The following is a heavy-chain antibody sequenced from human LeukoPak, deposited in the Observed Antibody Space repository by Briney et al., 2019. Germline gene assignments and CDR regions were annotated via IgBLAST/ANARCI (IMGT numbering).Heavy chain of an antibody. Sequence: GSLRLSCAASGFTFSSYAMSWVRQAPGKGLEWIGYIYYSGSTNYNPSLKSRVTISVDTSKNQFSLKLSSVTAADTAVYYCARERSSSSSWWFDPWGQGTLVTVSS. D-gene: IGHD6-6*01. J-gene: IGHJ5*02. CDR1: GFTFSSYA. CDR2: IYYSGST. CDR3: ARERSSSSSWWFDP. V-gene: IGHV4-59*01.